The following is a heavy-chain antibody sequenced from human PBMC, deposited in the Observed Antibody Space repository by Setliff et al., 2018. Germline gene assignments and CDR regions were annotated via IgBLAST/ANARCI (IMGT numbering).Heavy chain of an antibody. D-gene: IGHD6-6*01. V-gene: IGHV4-39*07. CDR1: GGSISSSTFY. CDR3: ARNPDFLQYSFDL. J-gene: IGHJ2*01. Sequence: SETLSLTCTVSGGSISSSTFYWGWIRQPPGKGLEWIGSINYYGSIFNDGTTYSTYYNPSLKSRVTISIDTSKSQFSLKLSSVTAADTALYYCARNPDFLQYSFDLWGRGTPVTVSS. CDR2: INYYGSIFNDGTTYST.